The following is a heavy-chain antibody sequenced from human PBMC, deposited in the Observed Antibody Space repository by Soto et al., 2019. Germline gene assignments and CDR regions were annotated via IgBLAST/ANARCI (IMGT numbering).Heavy chain of an antibody. CDR3: ARDSFKDYSSSSAGADFDY. Sequence: QVQLQESGPGLVKPSGTLSLTCAVSSGSISSSNWWSWVRQPPGKGLEWIGEIYHSGSTNYNPSLKSRVTISVDKSKNQFSLKLSSVTAADTAVYYCARDSFKDYSSSSAGADFDYWGQGTLVTVSS. CDR2: IYHSGST. V-gene: IGHV4-4*02. J-gene: IGHJ4*02. D-gene: IGHD6-6*01. CDR1: SGSISSSNW.